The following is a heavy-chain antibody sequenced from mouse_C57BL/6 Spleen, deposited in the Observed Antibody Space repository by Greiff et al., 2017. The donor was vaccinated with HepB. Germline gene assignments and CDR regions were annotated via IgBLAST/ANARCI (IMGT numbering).Heavy chain of an antibody. J-gene: IGHJ2*01. CDR2: INPNNGGT. V-gene: IGHV1-26*01. CDR1: GYTFTDYY. Sequence: EVKLMESGPELVKPGASVKISCKASGYTFTDYYMNWVKQSHGKSLEWIGDINPNNGGTSYNQKFKGKATLTVDKSSSTAYMELRSLTSEDSAVYYCARSGDGYSYYFDYWGQGTTLTVSS. D-gene: IGHD2-3*01. CDR3: ARSGDGYSYYFDY.